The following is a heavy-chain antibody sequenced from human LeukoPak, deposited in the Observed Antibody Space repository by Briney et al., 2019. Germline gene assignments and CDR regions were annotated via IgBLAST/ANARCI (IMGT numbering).Heavy chain of an antibody. D-gene: IGHD2-2*01. J-gene: IGHJ3*02. CDR1: GGSISSSSYY. CDR3: ARDVVVPAAMNAFDI. V-gene: IGHV4-61*02. Sequence: KTSETLSLTCTVSGGSISSSSYYWSWIRQPAGKGLEWIGRIYTSGSTNYNPSLKSRVTISVDTSKNQFSLKLSSVTAAATAVYYCARDVVVPAAMNAFDIWGPGTKVTASS. CDR2: IYTSGST.